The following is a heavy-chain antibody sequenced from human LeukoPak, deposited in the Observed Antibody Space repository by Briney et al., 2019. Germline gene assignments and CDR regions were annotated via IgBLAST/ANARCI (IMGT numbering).Heavy chain of an antibody. Sequence: GGSLRLSCAASGFTFDDYAMHWVRQAPGKGLEWVSGISWNGATIGYADFVKGRFTISRDNAKNSLYVQMNSLRAEDTALYYCAKGRAAYTYGYDAFDIWGQGTMVTVSS. D-gene: IGHD5-18*01. CDR2: ISWNGATI. V-gene: IGHV3-9*01. CDR1: GFTFDDYA. CDR3: AKGRAAYTYGYDAFDI. J-gene: IGHJ3*02.